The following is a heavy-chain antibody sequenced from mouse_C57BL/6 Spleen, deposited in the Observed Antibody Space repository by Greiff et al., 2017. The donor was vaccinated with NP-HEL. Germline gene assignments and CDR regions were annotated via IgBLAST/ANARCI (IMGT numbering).Heavy chain of an antibody. Sequence: QVQLQQPGAELVKPGASVKLPCKASGYTFTSYWMHWVKQRPGQGLEWIGMIHPNSGSTNYNEKFKSKATLTVDKSSSTAYMQLSSLTSEDSAVYYCARSYGNYWYFDVWGTGTTVTVSS. CDR1: GYTFTSYW. D-gene: IGHD2-1*01. J-gene: IGHJ1*03. CDR2: IHPNSGST. V-gene: IGHV1-64*01. CDR3: ARSYGNYWYFDV.